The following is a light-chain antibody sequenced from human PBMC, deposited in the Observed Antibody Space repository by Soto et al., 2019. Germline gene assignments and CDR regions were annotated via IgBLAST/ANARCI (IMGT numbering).Light chain of an antibody. Sequence: EIVLTQSPATLSLSPGERATLSCRASQTISSYLLWYQQKPGQAPRLLIYDASNRATGIPARFSGSGSETDFTLTISRLEPEDFAVYYCQQYDNSPITFGQGTRLEIK. J-gene: IGKJ5*01. CDR3: QQYDNSPIT. V-gene: IGKV3-11*01. CDR2: DAS. CDR1: QTISSY.